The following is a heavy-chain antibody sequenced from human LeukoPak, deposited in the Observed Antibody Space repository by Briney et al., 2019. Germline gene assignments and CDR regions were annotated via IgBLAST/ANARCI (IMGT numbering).Heavy chain of an antibody. J-gene: IGHJ6*03. CDR3: ARALEAGYYYYYMDV. Sequence: GGSLRLSCAVSGFTFSSYWMHWVRQAPGKGLVWVSRINSDGSSTSYADSVKGRFTISRDNAKNTLYLQMNSLRAEDTAVYYCARALEAGYYYYYMDVWGKGTTVTVSS. CDR1: GFTFSSYW. D-gene: IGHD3-3*01. V-gene: IGHV3-74*01. CDR2: INSDGSST.